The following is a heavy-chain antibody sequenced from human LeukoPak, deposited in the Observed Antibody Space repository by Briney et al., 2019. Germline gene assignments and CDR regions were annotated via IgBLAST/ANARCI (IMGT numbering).Heavy chain of an antibody. D-gene: IGHD4-23*01. Sequence: GGSLRLSCAASGFTGFTFSSYWMSWVRQAPGKGLEWVGRIKSTTVDATPEYTAPVKGRFTISRDDSKNTVYLQMNSLKTEDTAVYYCTTGPGNSGYWGQGTLVTVSS. CDR3: TTGPGNSGY. CDR2: IKSTTVDATP. CDR1: GFTGFTFSSYW. V-gene: IGHV3-15*01. J-gene: IGHJ4*02.